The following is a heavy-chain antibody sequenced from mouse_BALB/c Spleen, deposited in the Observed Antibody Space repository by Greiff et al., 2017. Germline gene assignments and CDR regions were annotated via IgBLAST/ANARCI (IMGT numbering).Heavy chain of an antibody. Sequence: VQLQQSGPELVKPGASVKISCKASGYSFTGYFMNWVMQSHGKSLEWIGRINPYNGDTFYNQKFKGKATLTVDKSSSTAHMELRSLASEDSAVYYCARSGYDYDEGYYFDYWGQGTTLTVSS. CDR2: INPYNGDT. J-gene: IGHJ2*01. V-gene: IGHV1-20*02. CDR3: ARSGYDYDEGYYFDY. D-gene: IGHD2-4*01. CDR1: GYSFTGYF.